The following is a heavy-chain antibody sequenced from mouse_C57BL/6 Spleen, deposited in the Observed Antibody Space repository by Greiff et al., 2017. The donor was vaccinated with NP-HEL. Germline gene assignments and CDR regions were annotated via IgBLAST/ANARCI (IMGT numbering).Heavy chain of an antibody. D-gene: IGHD2-10*01. CDR1: GYTFTSYW. V-gene: IGHV1-64*01. CDR2: IHPNSGSN. Sequence: VKLQQPGAELVKPGASVKLSCKASGYTFTSYWMHWVKQRPGQGLEWIGMIHPNSGSNNYNEKFKSKATLTVEKSSSTAYMQLSSLTSEDSAVYDCARSPTWSFDYWGQGTTLTVSS. J-gene: IGHJ2*01. CDR3: ARSPTWSFDY.